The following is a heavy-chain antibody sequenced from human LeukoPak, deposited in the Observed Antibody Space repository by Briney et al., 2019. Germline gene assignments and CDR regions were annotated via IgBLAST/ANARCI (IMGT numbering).Heavy chain of an antibody. CDR2: VYYSGST. J-gene: IGHJ6*03. V-gene: IGHV4-34*01. CDR1: GGSFSGYY. Sequence: SETLSLTCAVYGGSFSGYYWSWIRQPPGKGLEWIGTVYYSGSTYYNPSLKSRVTISVDTSKNQFSLKLSSVTAADTAVYYCASQGYYYYYMDVWGKGTTVTISS. CDR3: ASQGYYYYYMDV.